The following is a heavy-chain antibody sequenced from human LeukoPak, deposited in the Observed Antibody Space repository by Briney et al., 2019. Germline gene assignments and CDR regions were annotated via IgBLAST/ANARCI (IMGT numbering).Heavy chain of an antibody. D-gene: IGHD3-10*01. CDR2: INPYSGGT. CDR3: ARPMVRGVILDGMDV. Sequence: ASVKVSCKASGYTFTDYYMHWVQQAPGQRLEWMGWINPYSGGTDYAQKFQGRVTMTRDTSISTAYMEVSRLRPDDTAVYYCARPMVRGVILDGMDVWGQGTTVTVSS. V-gene: IGHV1-2*02. CDR1: GYTFTDYY. J-gene: IGHJ6*02.